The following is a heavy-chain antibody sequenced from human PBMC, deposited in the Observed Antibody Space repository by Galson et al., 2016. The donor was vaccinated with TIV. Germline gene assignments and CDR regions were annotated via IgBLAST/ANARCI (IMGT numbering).Heavy chain of an antibody. Sequence: SVKVSCKASGYTFSDYHIHWVRQAPGQGLEWMGGILPISATSNYAQKFQGRVTMSTDDSTSTVYMELRRLISEDTAVYFCARETPCGGSCYIFDDWGQGTLVTVSS. CDR2: ILPISATS. V-gene: IGHV1-69*05. D-gene: IGHD2-15*01. CDR1: GYTFSDYH. J-gene: IGHJ4*02. CDR3: ARETPCGGSCYIFDD.